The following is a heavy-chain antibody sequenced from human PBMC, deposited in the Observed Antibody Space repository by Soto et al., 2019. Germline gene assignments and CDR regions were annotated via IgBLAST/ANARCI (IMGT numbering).Heavy chain of an antibody. D-gene: IGHD6-19*01. CDR3: ARPYSSGWYGDLDY. V-gene: IGHV3-23*01. CDR1: GFTFSIYA. CDR2: MTGSGGDI. Sequence: EVQLLESGGGLVQPGESLRLSCAASGFTFSIYAMMWVRQPPGKGQEWVAGMTGSGGDIRYADSVKGRFTISKDNSKNTMYLQMNSLRVEDTAVYYCARPYSSGWYGDLDYWGQGTLVTVSS. J-gene: IGHJ4*02.